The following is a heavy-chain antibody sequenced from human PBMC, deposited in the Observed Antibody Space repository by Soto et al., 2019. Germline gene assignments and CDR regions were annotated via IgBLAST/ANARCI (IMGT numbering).Heavy chain of an antibody. Sequence: SETLSLTCAVYGGSFSGYYWSWIRQPPGKGLEWIGEINHSGSTNYNPSLKSRVTISVDTSKNQFSLKLSSVTAADTAVYYCARGLLCSSTSCFTYWGQGTLVTVSS. CDR2: INHSGST. CDR3: ARGLLCSSTSCFTY. CDR1: GGSFSGYY. J-gene: IGHJ4*02. D-gene: IGHD2-2*02. V-gene: IGHV4-34*01.